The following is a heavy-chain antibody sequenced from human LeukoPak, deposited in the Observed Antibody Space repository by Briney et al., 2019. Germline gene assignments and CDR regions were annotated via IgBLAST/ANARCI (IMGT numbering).Heavy chain of an antibody. CDR3: ARAFIVGATSKVPGAYYFDY. V-gene: IGHV1-46*01. Sequence: ASVKVSCKASGYTFTSYGISWVRQAPGQGLEWMGIINPSGGSTSYAQKFQGRVTMTRDTSTSTVYMELSSLRSEDTAVYYCARAFIVGATSKVPGAYYFDYWGQGTLVTVSS. J-gene: IGHJ4*02. D-gene: IGHD1-26*01. CDR2: INPSGGST. CDR1: GYTFTSYG.